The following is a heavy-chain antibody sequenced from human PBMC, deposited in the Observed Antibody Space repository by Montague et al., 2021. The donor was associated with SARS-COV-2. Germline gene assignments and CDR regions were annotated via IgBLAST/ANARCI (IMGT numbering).Heavy chain of an antibody. CDR3: AKSADHNYFLDS. J-gene: IGHJ4*02. CDR2: IYHTGST. CDR1: GYSISSSNW. Sequence: SETLSLTCAVSGYSISSSNWWGWIRQAPGRGLEWIGYIYHTGSTYYNPSLKSRVTMSVDKSNNLFSLELSSVTAVDTAVYYCAKSADHNYFLDSWCQGTPVTVSS. D-gene: IGHD5-24*01. V-gene: IGHV4-28*01.